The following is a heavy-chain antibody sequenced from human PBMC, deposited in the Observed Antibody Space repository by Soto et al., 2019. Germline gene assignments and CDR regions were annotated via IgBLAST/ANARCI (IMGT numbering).Heavy chain of an antibody. CDR1: GYSFTSYW. CDR2: IYPGDSDT. D-gene: IGHD4-17*01. J-gene: IGHJ6*02. Sequence: GESLKISCKGSGYSFTSYWIGWVRQMPGKGLEGMGIIYPGDSDTRYSPSFQGQVTISAAKSISTAYLQWSSLKASATAMYYCARHEPGYGDSDYYYGMDVWGQGTTVTVSS. CDR3: ARHEPGYGDSDYYYGMDV. V-gene: IGHV5-51*01.